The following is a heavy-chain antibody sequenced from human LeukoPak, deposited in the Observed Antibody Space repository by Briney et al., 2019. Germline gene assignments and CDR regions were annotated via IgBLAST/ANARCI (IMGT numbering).Heavy chain of an antibody. CDR2: ISYDGSNK. J-gene: IGHJ5*02. Sequence: PGGSLRLPCAASGFTFSSYGMHWVRQAPGKGLEWVAVISYDGSNKYYADSVKGRFTISRDNSKNTLYLQMNSLRAEDTAVYYCAKIFDPWGQGTLVTVSS. CDR1: GFTFSSYG. V-gene: IGHV3-30*18. CDR3: AKIFDP.